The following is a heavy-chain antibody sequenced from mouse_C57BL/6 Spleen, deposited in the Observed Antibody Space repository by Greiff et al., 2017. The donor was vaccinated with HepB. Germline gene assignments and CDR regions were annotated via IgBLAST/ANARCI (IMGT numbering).Heavy chain of an antibody. CDR3: ARSGFSYYFDY. J-gene: IGHJ2*01. V-gene: IGHV1-64*01. D-gene: IGHD3-1*01. CDR1: GYTFTSYW. CDR2: IHPNSGST. Sequence: QVHVKQPGAELVKPGASVKLSCKASGYTFTSYWMHWVKQRPGQGLEWIGMIHPNSGSTNYNEKFKSKATLTVDKSSRTAYMQLSSLTSEDSAVYYCARSGFSYYFDYWGQGTTLTVSS.